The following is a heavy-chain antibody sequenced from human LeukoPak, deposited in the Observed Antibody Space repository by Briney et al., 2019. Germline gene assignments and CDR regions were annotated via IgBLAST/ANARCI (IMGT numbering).Heavy chain of an antibody. Sequence: PGGSLRLSCAASGFTFSSYGMHWVRQAPGKGLEWVAVIWYDGSNKYYADSVKGRFTISRDNSKNTLYLQMNSLRAEDTAVYYCARDIFMFSGSYYTYYYYGMDVWGQGTTVT. J-gene: IGHJ6*02. CDR1: GFTFSSYG. CDR2: IWYDGSNK. V-gene: IGHV3-33*01. D-gene: IGHD3-10*01. CDR3: ARDIFMFSGSYYTYYYYGMDV.